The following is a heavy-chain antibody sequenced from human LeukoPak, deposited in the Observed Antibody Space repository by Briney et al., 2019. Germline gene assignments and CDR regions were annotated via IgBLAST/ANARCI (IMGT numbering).Heavy chain of an antibody. CDR2: ISSNGGST. V-gene: IGHV3-64*01. Sequence: PGGSLRLSCAASGFTFSSYAMHWVRQAPGKGLEYVSAISSNGGSTYYANSVKGRFTISRDNSKNTLYLQMGSLRAEDMAVYYCARDGDGYDDAFDIWAKGQWSPSLQ. CDR1: GFTFSSYA. CDR3: ARDGDGYDDAFDI. J-gene: IGHJ3*02. D-gene: IGHD5-12*01.